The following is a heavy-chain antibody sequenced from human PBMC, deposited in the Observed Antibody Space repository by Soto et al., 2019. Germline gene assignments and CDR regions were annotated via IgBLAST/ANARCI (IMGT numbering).Heavy chain of an antibody. D-gene: IGHD6-19*01. J-gene: IGHJ5*02. V-gene: IGHV3-30*03. Sequence: PGGSLRLSCVVSGFSLSDCGMHWVRQAPGKGPEWVAMISHAGNSEYYLDSVKGRFAVSRDTSQNTLILQMNRLRPDDTAVYHCASDLYCSDWYNYFDTWGPGTLVTVSS. CDR3: ASDLYCSDWYNYFDT. CDR1: GFSLSDCG. CDR2: ISHAGNSE.